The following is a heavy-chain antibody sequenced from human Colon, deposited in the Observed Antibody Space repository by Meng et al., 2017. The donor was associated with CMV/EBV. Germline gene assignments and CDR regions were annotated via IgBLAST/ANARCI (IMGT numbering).Heavy chain of an antibody. D-gene: IGHD5/OR15-5a*01. CDR2: INPNSGGT. J-gene: IGHJ6*02. CDR3: ARDVYDSSYYFYYGLDV. Sequence: ASVKVSCKASGYTFTGYYMHWVRQAPGQGLEWMGWINPNSGGTNYAQKFQGRVTMTRDTSISTAYMELSRLRSDDTAVYYCARDVYDSSYYFYYGLDVWGQGTTVTVSS. V-gene: IGHV1-2*02. CDR1: GYTFTGYY.